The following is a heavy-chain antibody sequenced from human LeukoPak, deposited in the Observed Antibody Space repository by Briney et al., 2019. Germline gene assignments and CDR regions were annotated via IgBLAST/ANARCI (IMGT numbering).Heavy chain of an antibody. CDR2: IYYSGSS. V-gene: IGHV4-39*07. CDR1: GGSISSSSYY. Sequence: SETLSLTCTVSGGSISSSSYYWGWLRQPPGKGLEWIGSIYYSGSSYHNPSLKSRVTISVDTSKNQFSLKLSSVTAADTAVYYGARESRWRTFDYWAREPWSPSPQ. J-gene: IGHJ4*02. CDR3: ARESRWRTFDY. D-gene: IGHD4-23*01.